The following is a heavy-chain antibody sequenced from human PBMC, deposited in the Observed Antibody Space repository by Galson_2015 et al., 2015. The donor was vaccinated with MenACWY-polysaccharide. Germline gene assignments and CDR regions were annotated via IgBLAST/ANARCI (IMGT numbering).Heavy chain of an antibody. CDR2: IYPGDSDT. V-gene: IGHV5-51*01. J-gene: IGHJ4*02. Sequence: QSGAEVKKSGESLKISCKGSGYTFTNYWIAWVRQMPGKGLEWMGSIYPGDSDTRYSPSFQGQVTISADKSINTAYLQWSSLKASDTAMYYCARQYTAYDYWGQGTLVTVSS. CDR1: GYTFTNYW. CDR3: ARQYTAYDY. D-gene: IGHD5-12*01.